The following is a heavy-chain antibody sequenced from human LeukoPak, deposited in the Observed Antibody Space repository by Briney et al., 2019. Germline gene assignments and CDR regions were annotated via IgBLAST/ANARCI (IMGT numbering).Heavy chain of an antibody. CDR1: GFTFSSYA. Sequence: AGGSLRLSCAASGFTFSSYAMSWVRQAPGKGLAWVSAISGSGGSTYYADSVKGRFTISRDNSKNTLYLQMNSLRAEDTAVYYCAKVGPYSNSPLIPDYWGQGTLVTVSS. J-gene: IGHJ4*02. D-gene: IGHD4-11*01. V-gene: IGHV3-23*01. CDR3: AKVGPYSNSPLIPDY. CDR2: ISGSGGST.